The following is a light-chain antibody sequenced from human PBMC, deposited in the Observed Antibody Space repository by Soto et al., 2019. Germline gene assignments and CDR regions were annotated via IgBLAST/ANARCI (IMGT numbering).Light chain of an antibody. V-gene: IGKV1-5*03. CDR2: KAS. CDR3: QQYHSYPIT. CDR1: QRIDTW. J-gene: IGKJ5*01. Sequence: DIPMTQSPSTLSASVGDRVTITCRASQRIDTWLAWYQQKPGKAPKLLIFKASTLESGVPSRFSGRGSGTEFTLTINSLQPDDFATYYCQQYHSYPITFGQGTRLEI.